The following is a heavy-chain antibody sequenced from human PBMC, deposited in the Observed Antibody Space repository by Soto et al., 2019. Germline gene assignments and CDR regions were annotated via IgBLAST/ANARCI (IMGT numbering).Heavy chain of an antibody. CDR2: IKTDASEK. J-gene: IGHJ4*01. V-gene: IGHV3-7*01. Sequence: GGSLRLSCAASGFTLGGYWMSWVRQAPGKGLEWLATIKTDASEKKYVYSVKGRFTMSRDNDKNSLYLQMDSLRAGDHAVYYCARDLGYGSGSSVNHYLEYWGHGTLVTVSS. CDR1: GFTLGGYW. D-gene: IGHD3-10*01. CDR3: ARDLGYGSGSSVNHYLEY.